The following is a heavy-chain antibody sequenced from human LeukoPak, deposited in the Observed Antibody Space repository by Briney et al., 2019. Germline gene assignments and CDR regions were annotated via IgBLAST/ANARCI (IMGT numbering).Heavy chain of an antibody. CDR1: GYTFTGYY. CDR2: INPNSGGT. D-gene: IGHD2-21*02. J-gene: IGHJ4*02. CDR3: ATEAYCGGDCSLYYFDY. V-gene: IGHV1-2*02. Sequence: ASVKVSCKASGYTFTGYYMHWVRQAPGQGLEWMGWINPNSGGTNYAQKFQGRVTMTRVTSISTAYMELSRLRSDDTAVYYCATEAYCGGDCSLYYFDYWGQGTLVTVSS.